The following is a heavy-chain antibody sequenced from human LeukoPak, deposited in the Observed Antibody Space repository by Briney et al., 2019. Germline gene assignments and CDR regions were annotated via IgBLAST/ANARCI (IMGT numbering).Heavy chain of an antibody. Sequence: SETLSLTCTVSGDSIRSYYWNWIRQSPEKGLEWIGYVYYSGTTNYNPSLKSRVTISVDTSKNRFSLKLDSVTAADTAVYYCATSYYDYDRWDYWGQGVLATVSS. CDR2: VYYSGTT. CDR1: GDSIRSYY. CDR3: ATSYYDYDRWDY. D-gene: IGHD3-16*01. V-gene: IGHV4-59*13. J-gene: IGHJ4*02.